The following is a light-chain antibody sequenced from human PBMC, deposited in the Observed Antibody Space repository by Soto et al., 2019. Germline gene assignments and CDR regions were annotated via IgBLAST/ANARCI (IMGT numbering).Light chain of an antibody. J-gene: IGKJ2*01. V-gene: IGKV1-39*01. CDR3: QQSYSSPQMYT. Sequence: DIQMTQSPSSLSASVGDRVTITCRASQTISSSLNWYQQKPGKAPDLLLYDASNLQSGVPSRFSGSGSESDFTLTISSLQPEDFATDYCQQSYSSPQMYTFGQGTRLEIK. CDR1: QTISSS. CDR2: DAS.